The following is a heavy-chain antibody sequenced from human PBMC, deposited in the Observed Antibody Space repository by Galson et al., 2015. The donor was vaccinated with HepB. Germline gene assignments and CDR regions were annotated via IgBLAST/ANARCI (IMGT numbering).Heavy chain of an antibody. CDR2: IIPIFGTA. D-gene: IGHD6-19*01. V-gene: IGHV1-69*06. Sequence: SVKVSCKASGGTFSSYAISWVRQAPGQGLEWMGGIIPIFGTANYAQMFQGRVTITADKSTSTAYMELSSLRSEDTAVYYCARRGWSSGWYGGGEDYRGQGTLVTVSS. CDR1: GGTFSSYA. CDR3: ARRGWSSGWYGGGEDY. J-gene: IGHJ4*02.